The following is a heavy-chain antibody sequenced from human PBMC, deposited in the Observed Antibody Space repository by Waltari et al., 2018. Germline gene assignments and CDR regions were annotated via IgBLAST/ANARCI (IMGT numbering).Heavy chain of an antibody. CDR2: IWSDGSNK. J-gene: IGHJ4*02. V-gene: IGHV3-33*01. CDR3: ATYIWGGGATPFGGGDY. D-gene: IGHD3-16*01. CDR1: GFSFSHSV. Sequence: QVQLVESGGGVVQPGRSLSLPCAASGFSFSHSVLPWFRQSPGRGLEWVALIWSDGSNKFYADSVKGRFTISRDNSKNTLYLQMNSLRAEDTAVYYCATYIWGGGATPFGGGDYWGQGTLVTVSS.